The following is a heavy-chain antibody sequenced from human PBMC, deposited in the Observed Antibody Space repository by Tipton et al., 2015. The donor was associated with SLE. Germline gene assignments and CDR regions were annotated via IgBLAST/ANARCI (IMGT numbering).Heavy chain of an antibody. CDR3: ARIIAGHGDAFDV. Sequence: TLSLTCTVSGGSISSSNHYWGWIRQPPGKGLEWIGSIYYSGGSSYNPSLKSRITISVDTSKNQFSLKLNSVTAADTAMYFCARIIAGHGDAFDVWGQGTMVTVSS. V-gene: IGHV4-39*07. J-gene: IGHJ3*01. CDR2: IYYSGGS. CDR1: GGSISSSNHY.